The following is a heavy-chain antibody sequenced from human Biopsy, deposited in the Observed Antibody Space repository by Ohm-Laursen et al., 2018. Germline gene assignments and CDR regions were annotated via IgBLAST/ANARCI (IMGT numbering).Heavy chain of an antibody. CDR1: GYTFTSYD. V-gene: IGHV1-8*01. Sequence: GSSVKVSCKVSGYTFTSYDINWVRQATGQGLEWMGWMNPNSGNTDYAQKFQGRVTMTRNTSISTAYMELNSLRSEDTAVYYCARGSFWFGGNYYYYGMDVWGQGTTVTASS. D-gene: IGHD3-10*01. CDR3: ARGSFWFGGNYYYYGMDV. J-gene: IGHJ6*02. CDR2: MNPNSGNT.